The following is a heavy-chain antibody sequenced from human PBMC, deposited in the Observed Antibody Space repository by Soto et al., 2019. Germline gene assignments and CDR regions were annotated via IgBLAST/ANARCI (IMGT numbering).Heavy chain of an antibody. D-gene: IGHD3-22*01. J-gene: IGHJ3*02. CDR1: GGSISSYY. V-gene: IGHV4-59*01. CDR2: IYYSGST. Sequence: SETLSLTCTVSGGSISSYYWSWIRQPPRKGLEWIGYIYYSGSTNYNPSLKSRVTISVDTSKNQFSLKLSSVTAADTAVYYCAREYYYDSSGYYPHDAFDIWGQGTMVTVSS. CDR3: AREYYYDSSGYYPHDAFDI.